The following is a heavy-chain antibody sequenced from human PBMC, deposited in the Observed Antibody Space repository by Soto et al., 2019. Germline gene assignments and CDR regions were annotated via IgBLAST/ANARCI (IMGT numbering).Heavy chain of an antibody. Sequence: SETLSLTCAVYGGSFSVYYWSWIRQPPGKGLEWIGEINHSGSTNYNPSLKSRVTISVDTSKNQFSLKLSSVTAADTAVYYCARKGDYGLRSYYFDYWGQGTIITVSS. CDR2: INHSGST. CDR3: ARKGDYGLRSYYFDY. J-gene: IGHJ4*02. D-gene: IGHD4-17*01. CDR1: GGSFSVYY. V-gene: IGHV4-34*01.